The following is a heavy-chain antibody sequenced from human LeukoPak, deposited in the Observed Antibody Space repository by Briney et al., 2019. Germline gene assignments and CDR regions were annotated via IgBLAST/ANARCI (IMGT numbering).Heavy chain of an antibody. CDR2: IWYDGSDE. CDR3: ARAAACSRTSCYNDY. Sequence: GGSLRLSCAASGFTFSSYGMHWVRQAPGKGLEWVAVIWYDGSDEYYTDSVKGRFTISRDNSKNTLYLQMGSLRAEDMAVYYCARAAACSRTSCYNDYWGQGTLVTVSS. CDR1: GFTFSSYG. V-gene: IGHV3-33*01. J-gene: IGHJ4*02. D-gene: IGHD2-2*02.